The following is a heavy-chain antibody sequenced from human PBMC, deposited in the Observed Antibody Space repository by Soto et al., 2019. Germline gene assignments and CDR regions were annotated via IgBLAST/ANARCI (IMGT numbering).Heavy chain of an antibody. CDR1: GYTFTSYA. CDR3: ARSYDWLPSWFDP. J-gene: IGHJ5*02. V-gene: IGHV1-3*01. D-gene: IGHD3-3*01. CDR2: INAGNGNT. Sequence: GASVKVSCKASGYTFTSYAMHWVRQAPGQRLEWMGWINAGNGNTKYSQKFQGRVTITRDTSASTAYMELSSLRSEDTAVYYCARSYDWLPSWFDPWGQGTLVTVSS.